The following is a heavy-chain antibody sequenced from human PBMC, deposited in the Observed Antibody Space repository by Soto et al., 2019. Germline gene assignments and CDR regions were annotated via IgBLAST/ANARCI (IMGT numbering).Heavy chain of an antibody. CDR3: AKYRRTEAEGFTLDY. Sequence: SETLSLTCTVSGDSINNYYWSWIRQPPGKRLEWIGYIYYTGSTTYNPSLERQVTMSVDTSKNQLSQKLKSVNAADTAVYYCAKYRRTEAEGFTLDYWGRGTLVTVS. CDR2: IYYTGST. CDR1: GDSINNYY. D-gene: IGHD6-13*01. V-gene: IGHV4-59*03. J-gene: IGHJ4*02.